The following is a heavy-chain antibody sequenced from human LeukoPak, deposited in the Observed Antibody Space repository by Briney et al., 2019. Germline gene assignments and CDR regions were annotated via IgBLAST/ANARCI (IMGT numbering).Heavy chain of an antibody. CDR3: ARAHYHTFDY. Sequence: ASVKVSCKASGYSFTTYGISWVRQAPGQGLEWMGWISANNNNTDNVQKLQGRVTMTTDTSTSTAYMELRSLRSDDTAVYYCARAHYHTFDYWGQGTMVTVSS. J-gene: IGHJ4*02. CDR2: ISANNNNT. CDR1: GYSFTTYG. D-gene: IGHD3-9*01. V-gene: IGHV1-18*01.